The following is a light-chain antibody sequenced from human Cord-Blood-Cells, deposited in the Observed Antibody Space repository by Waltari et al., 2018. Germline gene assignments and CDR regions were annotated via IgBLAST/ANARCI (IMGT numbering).Light chain of an antibody. J-gene: IGKJ1*01. V-gene: IGKV3-15*01. CDR2: GAS. Sequence: EIVMTQSPATLSVSPGERATLSCRAHQSVSSNFAWYHQKPGQAPRRLIYGASTTTTGIPARFSGSGSGTEFTLTISSLQSEDITVYYGQQYNNWPPWTFGQGTKVEIK. CDR3: QQYNNWPPWT. CDR1: QSVSSN.